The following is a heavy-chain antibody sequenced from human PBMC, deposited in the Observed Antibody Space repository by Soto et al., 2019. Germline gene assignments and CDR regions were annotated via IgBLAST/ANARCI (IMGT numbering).Heavy chain of an antibody. Sequence: VRPLRLSWAASGCTFSNAWMSWIRQAPGKGLEYVSAISSNGGSTYYANSVKGRFTISRDNSKNTLYLQMGSLRAEDMAVYYCARSDYPLLRYYMDVWGKGTTVTVSS. J-gene: IGHJ6*03. CDR2: ISSNGGST. D-gene: IGHD3-10*01. V-gene: IGHV3-64*01. CDR1: GCTFSNAW. CDR3: ARSDYPLLRYYMDV.